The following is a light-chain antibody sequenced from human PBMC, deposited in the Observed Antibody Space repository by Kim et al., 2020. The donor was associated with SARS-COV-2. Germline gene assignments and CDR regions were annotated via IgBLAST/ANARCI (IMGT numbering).Light chain of an antibody. J-gene: IGKJ3*01. CDR1: LSVVRN. V-gene: IGKV3-15*01. Sequence: SHGESAPLSCGASLSVVRNLAWSQQSPGQAPRLVIYGASTRATRVPARFSGSGYGTEFTLTISSLQSEQFAVYYSQQYNNWPPLTFGPGTKVDIK. CDR2: GAS. CDR3: QQYNNWPPLT.